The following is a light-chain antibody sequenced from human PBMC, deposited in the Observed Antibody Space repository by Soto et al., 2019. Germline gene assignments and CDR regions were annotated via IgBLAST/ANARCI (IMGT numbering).Light chain of an antibody. V-gene: IGLV2-14*03. Sequence: QSVLTQPASVSGSPGQSITISCTGTSTDVGGHNYVSWYQQHPGKAPKLLINNVSHRPPGVSDRFSGSKSGNTASLTISGLQAEDEDDYYCSSYTVIVARDGRVFGGGTQMTVL. CDR3: SSYTVIVARDGRV. CDR2: NVS. CDR1: STDVGGHNY. J-gene: IGLJ3*02.